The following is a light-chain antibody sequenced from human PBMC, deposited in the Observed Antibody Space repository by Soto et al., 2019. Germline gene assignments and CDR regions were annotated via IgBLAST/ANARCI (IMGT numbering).Light chain of an antibody. CDR3: HQRQYWPPIT. CDR1: QSINSN. J-gene: IGKJ5*01. Sequence: EVLMTQSPATLSVSPGDRATLSCRASQSINSNLAWYQQQPGQAPRLLIYGASTRATAVPDRFSGSGSGTDFTLTINSLQSEDFAVYYCHQRQYWPPITFGQGTRLEIK. CDR2: GAS. V-gene: IGKV3-15*01.